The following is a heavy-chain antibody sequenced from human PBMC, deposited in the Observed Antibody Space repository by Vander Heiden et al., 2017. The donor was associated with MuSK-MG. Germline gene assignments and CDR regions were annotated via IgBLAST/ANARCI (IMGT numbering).Heavy chain of an antibody. D-gene: IGHD6-13*01. J-gene: IGHJ4*02. V-gene: IGHV2-26*01. CDR2: IFPNDEK. CDR3: ARIQQQLDQIDHDY. CDR1: RYSLSNARLG. Sequence: TLKEFGPVLVRPRETLSLTCTVSRYSLSNARLGVSWISQPPRKGLEWLAHIFPNDEKAYSTSLKSRLTISKDTSKSQVVLTMTNMDPVDTATYYCARIQQQLDQIDHDYWGQGTLVTVSS.